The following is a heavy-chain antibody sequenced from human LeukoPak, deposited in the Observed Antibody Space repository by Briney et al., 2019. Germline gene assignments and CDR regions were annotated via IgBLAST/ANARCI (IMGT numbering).Heavy chain of an antibody. Sequence: PSETLSLTCTVSGGSISSYYWSWIRQPPGKGLEWIGYIYYSGSTNYNPSLKSRVTISVDTSKNQFSLKLSSVTAADTAVYYCARVGGYCSSTSCYAVNWFDPWGQGTLVTVSS. J-gene: IGHJ5*02. V-gene: IGHV4-59*01. D-gene: IGHD2-2*01. CDR2: IYYSGST. CDR3: ARVGGYCSSTSCYAVNWFDP. CDR1: GGSISSYY.